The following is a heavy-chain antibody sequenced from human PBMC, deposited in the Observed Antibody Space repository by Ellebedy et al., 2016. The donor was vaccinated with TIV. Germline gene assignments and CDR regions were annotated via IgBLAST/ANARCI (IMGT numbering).Heavy chain of an antibody. CDR3: ARVYGSGSYLYYYYGMDV. J-gene: IGHJ6*02. CDR2: MNPNSGNT. D-gene: IGHD3-10*01. V-gene: IGHV1-8*03. Sequence: AASVKVSCKASGYTFTSYGISWARQAPGQGLEWMGWMNPNSGNTGYAQKFQGRVTITRNTSISTAYMELSSLRSEDTAVYYCARVYGSGSYLYYYYGMDVWGQGTTVTVSS. CDR1: GYTFTSYG.